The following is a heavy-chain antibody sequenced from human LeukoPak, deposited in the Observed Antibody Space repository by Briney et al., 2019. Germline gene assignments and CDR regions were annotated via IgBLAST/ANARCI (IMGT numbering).Heavy chain of an antibody. Sequence: PSETLSLTCAVYVGSLSGYYCSWIRQPPGEGREWVGEINHSGSTSYNPCLRGRVTISVDKSKNQFSLRLSSVTAADTAVYYCARGSQNKSGPGYGMDVWDQGTPVTVSS. J-gene: IGHJ6*02. D-gene: IGHD2-8*02. CDR1: VGSLSGYY. CDR2: INHSGST. CDR3: ARGSQNKSGPGYGMDV. V-gene: IGHV4-34*01.